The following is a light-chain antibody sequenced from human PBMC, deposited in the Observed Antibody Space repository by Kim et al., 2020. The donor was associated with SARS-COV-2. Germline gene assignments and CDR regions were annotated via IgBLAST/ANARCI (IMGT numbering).Light chain of an antibody. CDR2: RAT. CDR3: QQYNNFSWS. Sequence: ASVGDRVTISCRASHSVSRWLAWYQQKPGKSPKLLIYRATDLESGIPSRFSGSGSETDFTLTISSLQPDDFATYYCQQYNNFSWSFGHGTKVDIK. CDR1: HSVSRW. V-gene: IGKV1-5*03. J-gene: IGKJ1*01.